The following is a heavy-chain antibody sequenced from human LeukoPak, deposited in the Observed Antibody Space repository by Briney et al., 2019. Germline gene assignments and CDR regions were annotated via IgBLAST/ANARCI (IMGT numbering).Heavy chain of an antibody. CDR1: GFTFSSYA. D-gene: IGHD5-12*01. V-gene: IGHV3-7*01. J-gene: IGHJ4*02. CDR2: IKQDGSEK. Sequence: PGGSLRLSCAASGFTFSSYAMSWVRQAPGKGLEWVANIKQDGSEKYYVDSVKGRFTISRDNAKNSLYLQMNSLRAEDTAVYYCARAQGYSGYDYRYWGQGTLVTVSS. CDR3: ARAQGYSGYDYRY.